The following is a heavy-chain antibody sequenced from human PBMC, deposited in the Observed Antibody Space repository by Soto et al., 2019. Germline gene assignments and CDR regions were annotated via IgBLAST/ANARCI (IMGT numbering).Heavy chain of an antibody. CDR1: GGTFSSYT. CDR3: ATRVGSCSSTSCYPDY. Sequence: ASVKVSCKASGGTFSSYTISWVRQAPGQGLEWMGRIIPILGIANYAQKFQGRVTITADKSTSTAYMELSSLRSEDTAVYYCATRVGSCSSTSCYPDYWGQGTLVTVSS. V-gene: IGHV1-69*02. D-gene: IGHD2-2*01. J-gene: IGHJ4*02. CDR2: IIPILGIA.